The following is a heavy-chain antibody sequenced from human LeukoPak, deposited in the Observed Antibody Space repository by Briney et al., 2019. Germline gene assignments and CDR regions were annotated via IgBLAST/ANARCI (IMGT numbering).Heavy chain of an antibody. Sequence: SETLSLTCAVYGGSFSGYYWSWIRQPPGKGLEWIGEINHSETTNYNPSLKSRVTISVDTSKNQFSLKLSSVTAADTAVYYCARVDYGDYENDAFDMWGQGTMVTVSS. V-gene: IGHV4-34*01. CDR1: GGSFSGYY. J-gene: IGHJ3*02. CDR2: INHSETT. D-gene: IGHD4-17*01. CDR3: ARVDYGDYENDAFDM.